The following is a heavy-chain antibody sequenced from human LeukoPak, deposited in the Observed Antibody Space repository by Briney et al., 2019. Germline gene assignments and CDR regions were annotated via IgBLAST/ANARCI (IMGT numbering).Heavy chain of an antibody. CDR3: AKDAFGGVIGNFDY. Sequence: GGSLRLSCAASGFTFDDYAMHWVRQAPGKGLEWVSGISWNSGSIGYADSVKGRFTISRDNAKNSLYLQMNSLRAEDTALYYCAKDAFGGVIGNFDYWGQGTLVTVSS. D-gene: IGHD3-16*02. V-gene: IGHV3-9*01. CDR2: ISWNSGSI. J-gene: IGHJ4*02. CDR1: GFTFDDYA.